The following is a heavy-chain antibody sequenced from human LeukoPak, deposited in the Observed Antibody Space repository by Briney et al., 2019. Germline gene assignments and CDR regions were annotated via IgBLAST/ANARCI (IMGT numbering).Heavy chain of an antibody. CDR2: IYSGGST. CDR1: GFTVSSNY. CDR3: ARVTWKIKSDTYYYDSSGYYNWFDP. V-gene: IGHV3-53*01. Sequence: PGGSLRLSCAASGFTVSSNYMSWVRQAPGKGLEWVSVIYSGGSTYYAASVKGRFTISRDNSKNTLYLQMNSLRAEDTAVYYCARVTWKIKSDTYYYDSSGYYNWFDPWGQGTLVTVSS. D-gene: IGHD3-22*01. J-gene: IGHJ5*02.